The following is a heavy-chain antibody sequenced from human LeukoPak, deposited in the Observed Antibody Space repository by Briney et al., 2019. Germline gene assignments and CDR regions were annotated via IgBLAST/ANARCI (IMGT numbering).Heavy chain of an antibody. CDR1: GFTFSSYG. Sequence: GGSLRLSCAASGFTFSSYGMHWVRQAPGKGLEWVSSISSSSSYIYYADSVKGRFTISRDNAKNSLNLQMNSLRAEDTAVYYCARSGYSYQSDYWGQGTLVTVSS. J-gene: IGHJ4*02. D-gene: IGHD5-18*01. V-gene: IGHV3-21*01. CDR2: ISSSSSYI. CDR3: ARSGYSYQSDY.